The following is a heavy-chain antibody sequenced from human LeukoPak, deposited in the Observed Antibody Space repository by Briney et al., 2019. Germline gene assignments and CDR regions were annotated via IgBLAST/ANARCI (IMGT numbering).Heavy chain of an antibody. CDR3: AKDLGSIQYHDY. D-gene: IGHD4-11*01. Sequence: QPGRSLRLSCAASGFTFSSYGMHWVRQAPGKGLEWVAVILNDGNNKYYADSVKGRFTISRDNSKNTLYLQMNSLGAEDTAVYYCAKDLGSIQYHDYWGQGTLVTVSS. CDR2: ILNDGNNK. CDR1: GFTFSSYG. J-gene: IGHJ4*02. V-gene: IGHV3-30*18.